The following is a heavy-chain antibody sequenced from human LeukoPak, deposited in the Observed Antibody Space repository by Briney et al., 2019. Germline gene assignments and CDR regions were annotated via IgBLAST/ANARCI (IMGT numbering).Heavy chain of an antibody. J-gene: IGHJ4*02. CDR3: ATGGYCSSTSCRGNFDY. CDR1: GYTFTDYC. D-gene: IGHD2-2*01. CDR2: VDPEDGET. Sequence: ASVKISCKVSGYTFTDYCMHWVQQAPGKGLEWMGLVDPEDGETIYAEKFQGRVTITADTSTDTAYMELSSLRSEDTAVYYCATGGYCSSTSCRGNFDYWGQGTLVTVSS. V-gene: IGHV1-69-2*01.